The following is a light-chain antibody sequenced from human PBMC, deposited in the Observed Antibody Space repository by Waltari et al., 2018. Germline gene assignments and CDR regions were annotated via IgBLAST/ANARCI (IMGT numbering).Light chain of an antibody. V-gene: IGLV1-44*01. J-gene: IGLJ3*02. CDR1: SSTIRRNA. CDR3: AAWDDSLSGWV. CDR2: ATN. Sequence: QSVLTPPPSASGTPGQRATISCSGSSSTIRRNAVHWYQQLPGTAPKLLIYATNQRPSGVPERFAGSKSGTSASLAISGLQSEDEADYYCAAWDDSLSGWVFGGGTKLTVL.